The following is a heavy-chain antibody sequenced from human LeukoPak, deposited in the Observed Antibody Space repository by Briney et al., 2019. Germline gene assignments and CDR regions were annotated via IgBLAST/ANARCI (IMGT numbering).Heavy chain of an antibody. CDR2: IYPGDSDT. J-gene: IGHJ4*02. V-gene: IGHV5-51*01. Sequence: GESLKISCKGSGDRFPSYWIAWVRQMPGKGLEWMGIIYPGDSDTRYSPSFQGQVTISVDKSISTAYLQWSSLKASDTAMYYCARGHDSSGYYYGYWGQGTLVTVSS. CDR1: GDRFPSYW. D-gene: IGHD3-22*01. CDR3: ARGHDSSGYYYGY.